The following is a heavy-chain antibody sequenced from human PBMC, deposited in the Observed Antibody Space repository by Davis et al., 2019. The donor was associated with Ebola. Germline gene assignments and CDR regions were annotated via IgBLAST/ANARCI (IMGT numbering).Heavy chain of an antibody. CDR1: GFTFDDYV. CDR2: VSWDGGST. D-gene: IGHD1-14*01. Sequence: GESLKISCAASGFTFDDYVIHWVRQAPGKGLEWFSAVSWDGGSTHYADSVKGRFTISRDSRKNSLYLQMNSLRLEDTALYYCAKSLEVRFVRQPLDYWGQGTLVIVSS. CDR3: AKSLEVRFVRQPLDY. V-gene: IGHV3-43D*03. J-gene: IGHJ4*02.